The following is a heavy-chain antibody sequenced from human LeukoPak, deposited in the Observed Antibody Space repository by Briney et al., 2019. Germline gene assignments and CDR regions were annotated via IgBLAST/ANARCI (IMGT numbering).Heavy chain of an antibody. J-gene: IGHJ3*02. Sequence: SETLSLTCTVSGDSISSGDYYWSWIRQPAGKGLEWIGRISSSGSTNYNPSLKSRVTISVDTSKNQFSLKLSSVTAADTAVYFCARGPYSYDSSGAFDIWGQGTMVTASS. CDR2: ISSSGST. CDR1: GDSISSGDYY. D-gene: IGHD3-22*01. V-gene: IGHV4-61*02. CDR3: ARGPYSYDSSGAFDI.